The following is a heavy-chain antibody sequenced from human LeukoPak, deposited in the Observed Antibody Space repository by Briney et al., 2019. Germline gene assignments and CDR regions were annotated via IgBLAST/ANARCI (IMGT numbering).Heavy chain of an antibody. CDR2: INTDGSST. D-gene: IGHD6-6*01. V-gene: IGHV3-74*01. CDR3: ARGGVYSTSAVDY. Sequence: SGGSLRLSCAASGFIFSSYWMHWVRQAPGKGLLWVSRINTDGSSTTYADSVKGRFTISRDNAKNTLYLQMNSLRAEDTAVYYCARGGVYSTSAVDYWGQGTLVTVSS. CDR1: GFIFSSYW. J-gene: IGHJ4*02.